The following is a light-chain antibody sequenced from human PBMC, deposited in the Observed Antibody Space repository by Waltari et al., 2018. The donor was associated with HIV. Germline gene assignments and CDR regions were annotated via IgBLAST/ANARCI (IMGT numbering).Light chain of an antibody. CDR2: DDS. V-gene: IGLV3-21*02. CDR3: QVCDTSNDHPYV. J-gene: IGLJ1*01. CDR1: NLGSKG. Sequence: SYVLTQPPSVSVAPGQTATITCGGNNLGSKGVHWYQQKPGQAPGLVVYDDSGRPSRIPERFSGSNSGNTATLTISTVEAGDEADYYCQVCDTSNDHPYVFGTGTKVTVL.